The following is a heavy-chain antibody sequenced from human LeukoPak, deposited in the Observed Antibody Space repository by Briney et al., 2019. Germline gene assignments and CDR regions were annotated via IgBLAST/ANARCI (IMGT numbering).Heavy chain of an antibody. D-gene: IGHD3-16*01. J-gene: IGHJ4*02. CDR3: AKVYYDYVWGSYYFDY. Sequence: GGSLRLSCAASGFTFDDYAMHWVRQAPGKGLEWVSLISGDGGSTYYADSVKGRFTISRDNSKNSLYLQMNSLRTEDTALYYCAKVYYDYVWGSYYFDYWGQGTLVTVSS. CDR2: ISGDGGST. V-gene: IGHV3-43*02. CDR1: GFTFDDYA.